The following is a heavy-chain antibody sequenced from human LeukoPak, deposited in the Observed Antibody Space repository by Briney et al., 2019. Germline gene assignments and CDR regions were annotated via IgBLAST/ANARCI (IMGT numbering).Heavy chain of an antibody. CDR2: IYTSGST. CDR3: ARDTPRLTTVTTFDY. J-gene: IGHJ4*02. D-gene: IGHD4-17*01. CDR1: GGSISSYY. Sequence: SETLSLTCTVSGGSISSYYWSWIRQPAGKGLEWIGRIYTSGSTNYNPSLKSRVTMSVDTSKNQFSLKLSSVTAADTAVYYCARDTPRLTTVTTFDYWGQGTLVTVSS. V-gene: IGHV4-4*07.